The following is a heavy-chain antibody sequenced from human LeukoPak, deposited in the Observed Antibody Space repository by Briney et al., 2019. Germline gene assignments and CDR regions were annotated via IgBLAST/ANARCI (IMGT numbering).Heavy chain of an antibody. CDR2: TRYSGSTL. CDR3: AREGVPAALDY. CDR1: GFTLSSYT. D-gene: IGHD2-2*01. J-gene: IGHJ4*02. Sequence: GGSLRLSCAASGFTLSSYTINWVRQSPGKGLEWVSHTRYSGSTLYYADSVKGRFTISRDNAKSSLYLQMNSLGDEDTAVYYCAREGVPAALDYWGQGTLVTVSS. V-gene: IGHV3-48*02.